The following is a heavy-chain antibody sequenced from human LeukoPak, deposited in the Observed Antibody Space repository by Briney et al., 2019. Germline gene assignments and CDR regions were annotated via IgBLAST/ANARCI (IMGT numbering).Heavy chain of an antibody. J-gene: IGHJ5*02. CDR3: ASWGDYGSGSPRP. V-gene: IGHV4-39*01. Sequence: SETLSLTCTVSGGSISSSSYYWGWIRQPPGKGLEWIGSIYYSGSTYYSPSLKSRVTISVDTSKNQFSLKLSSVTAADTAVYYCASWGDYGSGSPRPWGQGTLVTVSS. CDR1: GGSISSSSYY. D-gene: IGHD3-10*01. CDR2: IYYSGST.